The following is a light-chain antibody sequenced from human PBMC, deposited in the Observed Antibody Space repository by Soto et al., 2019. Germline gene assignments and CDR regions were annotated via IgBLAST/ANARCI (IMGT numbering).Light chain of an antibody. J-gene: IGLJ2*01. Sequence: QPVLTQPASVSGSPGQSITISCTGTSSAVGAYNYVSWYQQRPGKAPKLIIYEVSDRPSGVSNRFSVSKSGNTASLTISGLQAEDEADYYCSSYTSTSTLVVFGAGTKVTVL. CDR1: SSAVGAYNY. CDR2: EVS. V-gene: IGLV2-14*01. CDR3: SSYTSTSTLVV.